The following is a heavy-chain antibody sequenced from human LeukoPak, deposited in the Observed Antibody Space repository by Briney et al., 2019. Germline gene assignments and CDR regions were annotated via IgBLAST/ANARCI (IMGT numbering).Heavy chain of an antibody. CDR2: INPSRT. J-gene: IGHJ4*02. V-gene: IGHV3-48*02. CDR1: GFTFSSYS. CDR3: VRDHLWTFDY. D-gene: IGHD3-3*02. Sequence: PGGSLRLSCAASGFTFSSYSMNWVRQAPGKGLEWIAYINPSRTQYADSVKGRFTISEDTVKNSLYLQMNSLRDGDTAVYFCVRDHLWTFDYWGQGVLVTVSS.